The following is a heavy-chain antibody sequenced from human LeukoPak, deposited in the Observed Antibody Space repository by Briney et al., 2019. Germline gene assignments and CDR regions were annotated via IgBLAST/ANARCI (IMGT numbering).Heavy chain of an antibody. CDR3: ARGEFEPNLFDY. V-gene: IGHV1-69*05. Sequence: SVKVSCKASGGTFSSYAISWVRQAPGQGLEWMGRIIPIFGTANYAQTFQGRVTITTDESTSTAYMELSSLRSEDTAVYYCARGEFEPNLFDYWGQGTLVTVSS. D-gene: IGHD1-14*01. CDR1: GGTFSSYA. CDR2: IIPIFGTA. J-gene: IGHJ4*02.